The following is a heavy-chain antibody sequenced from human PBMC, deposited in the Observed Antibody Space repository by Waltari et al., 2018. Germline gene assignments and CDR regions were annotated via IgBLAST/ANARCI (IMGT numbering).Heavy chain of an antibody. J-gene: IGHJ4*02. CDR3: ARDRVDIVATRPLYYFDY. V-gene: IGHV4-34*01. D-gene: IGHD5-12*01. CDR2: INHSGRT. CDR1: GGSFSGYY. Sequence: QVQLQQWGAGLLKPSETLSLTCAVYGGSFSGYYWSWIRQPPGKGLEWIGEINHSGRTNVNPSLKRRVTISVDTSKNQFALKLGSGAAADTAVYYCARDRVDIVATRPLYYFDYWGQGTLVTVSS.